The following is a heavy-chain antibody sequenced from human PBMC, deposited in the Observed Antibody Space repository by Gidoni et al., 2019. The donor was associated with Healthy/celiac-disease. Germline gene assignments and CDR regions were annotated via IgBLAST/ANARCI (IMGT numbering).Heavy chain of an antibody. J-gene: IGHJ5*02. CDR3: ATDGGDP. V-gene: IGHV1-69*02. Sequence: QVQLVQSGAEVTKPGYSVKVSCKASGGTFSSYTINWVRQAPGQGLGWMGRIIPTLGIANYAQKFQGRVTITADKSTSTAYMELSSLRSEDTAVYYCATDGGDPWGQGTLVTVSS. CDR1: GGTFSSYT. CDR2: IIPTLGIA.